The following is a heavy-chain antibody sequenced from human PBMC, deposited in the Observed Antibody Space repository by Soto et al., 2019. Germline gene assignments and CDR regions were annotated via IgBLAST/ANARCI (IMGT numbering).Heavy chain of an antibody. CDR3: ARGNPFNYAGFDV. CDR1: VYTLSDFD. CDR2: MNAKSGDT. V-gene: IGHV1-8*01. Sequence: ASVKFSFKASVYTLSDFDINWLRHASGQGPEWMGWMNAKSGDTFFPQRLQGKFNMTWDTSLSTAYMEVGSLTSHDTAIYYCARGNPFNYAGFDVWGQGTTVTVPS. J-gene: IGHJ6*02. D-gene: IGHD3-16*01.